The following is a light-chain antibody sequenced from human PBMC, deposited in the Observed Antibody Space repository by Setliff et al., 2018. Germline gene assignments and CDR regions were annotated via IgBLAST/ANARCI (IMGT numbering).Light chain of an antibody. CDR3: QSYDSSLSGYV. Sequence: ALTQPPSVSGAPGQRVTISCTGSSSNIGAGYDVHWYQQLPGTAPKLLIYGNSNRPSVVPDRFSGSKSGTSASLAITGLQAEDEADYYCQSYDSSLSGYVFGTGTKVTVL. CDR1: SSNIGAGYD. J-gene: IGLJ1*01. V-gene: IGLV1-40*01. CDR2: GNS.